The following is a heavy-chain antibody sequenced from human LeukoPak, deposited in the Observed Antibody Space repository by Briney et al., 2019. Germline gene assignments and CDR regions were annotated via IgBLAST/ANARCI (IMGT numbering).Heavy chain of an antibody. CDR3: ARVRARDSSGYYYFDY. Sequence: GASVKVSCKASGYTFTSYGISWVRQAPGQGLEWMGWISAYNGNTNYAQKLQGRVTMTTDTSTSTAYMELRSLRADDTAVYYCARVRARDSSGYYYFDYWGQGTLVTVSS. D-gene: IGHD3-22*01. CDR1: GYTFTSYG. J-gene: IGHJ4*02. V-gene: IGHV1-18*01. CDR2: ISAYNGNT.